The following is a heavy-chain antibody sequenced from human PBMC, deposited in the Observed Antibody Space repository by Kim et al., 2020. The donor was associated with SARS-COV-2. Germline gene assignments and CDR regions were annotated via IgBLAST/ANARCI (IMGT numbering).Heavy chain of an antibody. CDR2: ISSSSRHI. V-gene: IGHV3-21*04. CDR3: ARDGPTSGEGTLDF. CDR1: RFTFSDYA. Sequence: GGSLRLSCAASRFTFSDYAMNWVRQAPGKGLEWVSSISSSSRHIFYADSVKGRFTISRDNGKNSLYLQMNSLRAEDTALYYCARDGPTSGEGTLDFWGQGTLVTVSS. D-gene: IGHD3-3*01. J-gene: IGHJ4*02.